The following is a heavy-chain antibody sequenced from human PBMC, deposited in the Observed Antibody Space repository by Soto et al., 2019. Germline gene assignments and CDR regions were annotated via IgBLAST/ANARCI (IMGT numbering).Heavy chain of an antibody. CDR3: TTDRHQMPITIFGVVIQGIGDRYFDY. V-gene: IGHV3-23*01. Sequence: GGSLRLSCAAAGFACSSYAMTCVRQAPGKGLEWVSSISAGGGSTYYADSVKGRFTISRDNSKNTLYLQMNSLKTEDTAVYYCTTDRHQMPITIFGVVIQGIGDRYFDYWGHGTLVTVSS. CDR2: ISAGGGST. CDR1: GFACSSYA. J-gene: IGHJ4*01. D-gene: IGHD3-3*01.